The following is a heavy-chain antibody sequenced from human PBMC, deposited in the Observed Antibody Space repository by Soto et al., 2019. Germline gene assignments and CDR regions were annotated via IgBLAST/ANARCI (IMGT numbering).Heavy chain of an antibody. J-gene: IGHJ4*02. CDR3: ASSFGWYAIDQ. D-gene: IGHD6-19*01. CDR2: IHLSGST. CDR1: SASIISEQR. V-gene: IGHV4-4*02. Sequence: QMQLQESGPGLVKPSETLSLTCAVSSASIISEQRWSWVRQPPGKGLEWIGEIHLSGSTNNNPSLRSRVTMSVDKSKNQFSLNLNSVTAADTAVYYCASSFGWYAIDQWGQGTLVIVSS.